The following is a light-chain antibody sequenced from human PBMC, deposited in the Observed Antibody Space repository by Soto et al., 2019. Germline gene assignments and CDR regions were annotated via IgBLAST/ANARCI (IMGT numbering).Light chain of an antibody. J-gene: IGKJ4*01. V-gene: IGKV3-11*01. CDR3: QQRSNWPPPLPT. Sequence: EIVLTQSPATLSLSPGERATLSCRASQSVSSYLAWYQQKPGQAPRLLIYDASNRATGIPARFSGSGSGTDFTLTISSLEPEDFAVYYCQQRSNWPPPLPTFGGGTKVEIK. CDR1: QSVSSY. CDR2: DAS.